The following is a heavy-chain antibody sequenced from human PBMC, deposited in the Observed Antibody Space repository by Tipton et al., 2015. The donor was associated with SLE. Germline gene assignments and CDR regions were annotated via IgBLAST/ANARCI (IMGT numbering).Heavy chain of an antibody. CDR3: ARGDFWSGQPGYYMDV. CDR2: TYYSGST. D-gene: IGHD3-3*01. J-gene: IGHJ6*03. V-gene: IGHV4-30-4*01. CDR1: GGSINSDDYY. Sequence: TLSLTCTVSGGSINSDDYYWNWIRQPPGKGLEWIGYTYYSGSTYYNPSLKSRVTISVDTSKNQFSLKLNSVTAADTAVYYCARGDFWSGQPGYYMDVWGKGTTVTVSS.